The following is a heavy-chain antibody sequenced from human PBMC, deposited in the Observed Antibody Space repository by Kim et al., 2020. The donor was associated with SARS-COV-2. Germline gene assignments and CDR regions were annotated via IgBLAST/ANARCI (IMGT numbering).Heavy chain of an antibody. CDR1: GGSISSGGYY. Sequence: SETLSLTCTVSGGSISSGGYYWSWIRQHPGKGLEWIGYIYYSGSTYYNPSLTSRVTISVDTSKNQFSLKLSSVTAADTAVYYCARGPITMIGAWVQGTLVTVSS. D-gene: IGHD3-22*01. J-gene: IGHJ5*02. CDR2: IYYSGST. CDR3: ARGPITMIGA. V-gene: IGHV4-31*03.